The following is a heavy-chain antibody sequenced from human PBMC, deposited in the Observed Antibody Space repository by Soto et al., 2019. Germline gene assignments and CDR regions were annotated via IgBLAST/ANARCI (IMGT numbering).Heavy chain of an antibody. D-gene: IGHD1-1*01. V-gene: IGHV3-9*01. J-gene: IGHJ6*02. Sequence: VQLVESGGGLVQPGRSLRLSCTASGFTFDDHAMHWVRQAPGKGLEWVSGISWDSGSEVYADSVRGRFTIFRDNAKNSLYLQMNSLRAEDTALYYCVKDGNNDAVDVWGQGTTVIVSS. CDR2: ISWDSGSE. CDR3: VKDGNNDAVDV. CDR1: GFTFDDHA.